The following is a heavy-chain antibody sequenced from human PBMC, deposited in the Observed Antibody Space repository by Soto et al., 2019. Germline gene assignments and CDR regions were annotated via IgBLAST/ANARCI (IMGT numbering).Heavy chain of an antibody. CDR1: GYTSTSYG. D-gene: IGHD3-10*01. CDR2: ISAYNGNT. V-gene: IGHV1-18*01. CDR3: ARDKSAYYGSGRYYNVIESKAYGMDV. Sequence: ASVKVSCKASGYTSTSYGISWVRQAPGQGLEWMGWISAYNGNTNYAQKLQGRVTMTTDTSTSTAYMELRSLRSDDTAVYYCARDKSAYYGSGRYYNVIESKAYGMDVWGQGTTVTVSS. J-gene: IGHJ6*02.